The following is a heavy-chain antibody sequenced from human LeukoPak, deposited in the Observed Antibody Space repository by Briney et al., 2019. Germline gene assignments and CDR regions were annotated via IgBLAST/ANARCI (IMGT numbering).Heavy chain of an antibody. Sequence: GVSLRLSCAASGFAFSNYDMLWVRQATGKRLESVSVNPAADTYYPDSVKGRFTISRENANSSMYLHINSLRVGDTAVYYCVRAPPGTGWLIDHWGQGTLVAVSS. J-gene: IGHJ4*02. CDR1: GFAFSNYD. V-gene: IGHV3-13*04. CDR2: NPAADT. D-gene: IGHD6-19*01. CDR3: VRAPPGTGWLIDH.